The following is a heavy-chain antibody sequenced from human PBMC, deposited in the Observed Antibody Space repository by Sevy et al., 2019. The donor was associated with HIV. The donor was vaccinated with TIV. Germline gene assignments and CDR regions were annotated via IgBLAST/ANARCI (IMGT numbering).Heavy chain of an antibody. CDR1: RYSLNKFS. V-gene: IGHV1-24*01. D-gene: IGHD3-22*01. J-gene: IGHJ4*02. Sequence: ASVKVSCRISRYSLNKFSMHWVRQAPGKGLEWMGSFDPEDGERIYAQKFQGRFSMTEDTSTDTAYMELSSLRPDDTAVYYCAITRDYYYDTRGYFDYWGQGTLVTVSS. CDR3: AITRDYYYDTRGYFDY. CDR2: FDPEDGER.